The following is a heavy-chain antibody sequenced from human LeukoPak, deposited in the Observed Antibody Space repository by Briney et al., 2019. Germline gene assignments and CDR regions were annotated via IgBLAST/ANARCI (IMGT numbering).Heavy chain of an antibody. CDR2: INPSGGST. Sequence: ASGRVSCKASGYTFTSYYMHWVRQATGQWLEWMGIINPSGGSTSYAQKFQGRVTMTRDTSTSTVYMELSSLRSEDTAVYYCASLVWSRTSGGNYYYYYGMDVWGQGTTVTVSS. D-gene: IGHD5/OR15-5a*01. CDR1: GYTFTSYY. J-gene: IGHJ6*02. V-gene: IGHV1-46*01. CDR3: ASLVWSRTSGGNYYYYYGMDV.